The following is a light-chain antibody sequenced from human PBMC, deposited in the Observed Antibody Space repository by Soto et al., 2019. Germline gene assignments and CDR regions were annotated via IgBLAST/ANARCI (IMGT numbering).Light chain of an antibody. V-gene: IGKV3-11*01. CDR1: QSVSTY. CDR3: QQYRTSPPTWT. J-gene: IGKJ1*01. Sequence: EIVLTQSPATLSLSPGERATLSCRASQSVSTYLAWYQQKPGQAPRLLIYDASKRATGIPARFSGSGSGSDFTLTISSLEPEDFAVYYCQQYRTSPPTWTFGQGTKVEIK. CDR2: DAS.